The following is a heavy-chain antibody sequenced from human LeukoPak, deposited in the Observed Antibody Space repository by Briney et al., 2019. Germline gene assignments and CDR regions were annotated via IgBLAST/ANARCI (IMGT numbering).Heavy chain of an antibody. CDR3: ARDDSVLLWFGELSWFDP. Sequence: PGGSLRLSCAASGFTFSSYWMSWVRQAPGKGLEWVANIKQDGSEKYYVDSVKGRFTISRDNAKNSLYLQMNSLRAEDTAVYYCARDDSVLLWFGELSWFDPWGQGTLVTVSS. D-gene: IGHD3-10*01. CDR1: GFTFSSYW. V-gene: IGHV3-7*01. J-gene: IGHJ5*02. CDR2: IKQDGSEK.